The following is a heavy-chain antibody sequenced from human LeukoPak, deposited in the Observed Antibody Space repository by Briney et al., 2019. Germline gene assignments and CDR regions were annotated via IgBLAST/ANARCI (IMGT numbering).Heavy chain of an antibody. CDR1: GGSISSGGYY. V-gene: IGHV2-5*01. CDR2: IYGNGDK. Sequence: QTLSLTCTVSGGSISSGGYYWSWIRQHPGKGLEWLALIYGNGDKRYNPSLESRLTITKDTSRNQVVLTMTNMDPVDTATYYCAHENPRFDYWGQGTLVTVSS. J-gene: IGHJ4*02. CDR3: AHENPRFDY.